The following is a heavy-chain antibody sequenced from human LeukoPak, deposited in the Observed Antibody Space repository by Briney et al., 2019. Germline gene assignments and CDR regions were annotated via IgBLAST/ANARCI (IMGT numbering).Heavy chain of an antibody. CDR1: GGSISGYY. J-gene: IGHJ4*02. CDR3: ARAAIVGTSYYFDY. D-gene: IGHD1-26*01. V-gene: IGHV4-59*01. CDR2: ISDTGTT. Sequence: SETLSLTCSVSGGSISGYYWSWIRQPPGKGLEWIGYISDTGTTNYNPSLRSRVTISLDTSKNHFSLRLSSVTAADTAVYYCARAAIVGTSYYFDYWGQGTLVTVSS.